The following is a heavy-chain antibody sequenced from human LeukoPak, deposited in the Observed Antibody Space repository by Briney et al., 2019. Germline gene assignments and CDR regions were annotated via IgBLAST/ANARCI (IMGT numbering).Heavy chain of an antibody. CDR3: ARTHQSQNYYGSGSYARYFDY. D-gene: IGHD3-10*01. V-gene: IGHV3-48*03. CDR1: GFTFSSYE. Sequence: GGSLGLSCAASGFTFSSYEMNWVRQAPGKGLEWVSYISSSGSTIYYADSVKGRFTISRDNAKNSLYLQMNSLRAEDTAVYYCARTHQSQNYYGSGSYARYFDYWGQGTLVTVSS. CDR2: ISSSGSTI. J-gene: IGHJ4*02.